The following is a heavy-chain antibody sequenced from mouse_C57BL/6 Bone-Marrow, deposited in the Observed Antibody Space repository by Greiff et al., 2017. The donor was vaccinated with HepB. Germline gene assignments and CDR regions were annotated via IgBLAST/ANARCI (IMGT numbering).Heavy chain of an antibody. V-gene: IGHV1-64*01. CDR3: ASRIYYDYDGFAY. Sequence: QVQLQHPGAELVKPGASVKLSCKASGYTFTSYWMHWVKQRPGQGLEWIGMIHPNSGSTNYNEKFKSKATLTVDKSSSTAYMQLSSLTSEDSAVYYCASRIYYDYDGFAYWGQGTLVTVSA. D-gene: IGHD2-4*01. J-gene: IGHJ3*01. CDR1: GYTFTSYW. CDR2: IHPNSGST.